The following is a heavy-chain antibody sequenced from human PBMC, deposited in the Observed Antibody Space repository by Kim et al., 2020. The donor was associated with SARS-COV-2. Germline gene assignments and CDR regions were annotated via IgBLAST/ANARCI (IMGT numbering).Heavy chain of an antibody. CDR2: INESGST. CDR3: ARARGRSHIAAAGTHGNDY. J-gene: IGHJ4*02. CDR1: GGSFSDYY. D-gene: IGHD6-13*01. Sequence: SETLSLTCAVYGGSFSDYYWTWIRQPPGKGLEWVGEINESGSTNYNPSLKSRVTISVDTSKNQFSLKLSSVTAADTAIYYCARARGRSHIAAAGTHGNDYWGQGTLVTVSS. V-gene: IGHV4-34*01.